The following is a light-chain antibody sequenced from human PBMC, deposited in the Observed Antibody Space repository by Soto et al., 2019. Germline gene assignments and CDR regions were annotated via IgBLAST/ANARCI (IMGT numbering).Light chain of an antibody. CDR2: EVS. CDR1: SSDVGGYKY. Sequence: QSALTQPASVSGSPGQSITISCTGTSSDVGGYKYVSWYQQHPGKAPKLMIYEVSNRPSGVSNRFSGSKSGNTASLTISGLQAEDEADYYCSSYTNSITLVFGGGTKLTVL. J-gene: IGLJ3*02. CDR3: SSYTNSITLV. V-gene: IGLV2-14*01.